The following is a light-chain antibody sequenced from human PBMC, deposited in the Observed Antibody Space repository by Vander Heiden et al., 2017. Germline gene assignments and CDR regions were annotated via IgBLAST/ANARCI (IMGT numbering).Light chain of an antibody. CDR3: QYYASGLSVWV. CDR2: GNS. V-gene: IGLV1-40*01. J-gene: IGLJ3*02. Sequence: QSVMTEPPSVSGGPGQRVPLSCTGRSSNSGAVYDVHWYQQLPGTAPKPLIYGNSNRPSGVPDRFSGSKAGTSASLAITVLQPENEAEDDCQYYASGLSVWVFGAGTKLTVL. CDR1: SSNSGAVYD.